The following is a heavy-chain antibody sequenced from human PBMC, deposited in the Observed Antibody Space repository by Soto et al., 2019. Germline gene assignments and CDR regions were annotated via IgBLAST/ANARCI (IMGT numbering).Heavy chain of an antibody. J-gene: IGHJ4*02. CDR3: ARGVHYYDSSGYSEFDY. D-gene: IGHD3-22*01. Sequence: QVQLVQSGAEVKKPGSSVKVSCKASGGTFSSYAISWVRQAPGQGLEWMGGIIPIFGTANYAQKFQGRVTITADESTSTAYMGLSSLRSEDTAVYYCARGVHYYDSSGYSEFDYWGQGTLVTVSS. CDR1: GGTFSSYA. V-gene: IGHV1-69*01. CDR2: IIPIFGTA.